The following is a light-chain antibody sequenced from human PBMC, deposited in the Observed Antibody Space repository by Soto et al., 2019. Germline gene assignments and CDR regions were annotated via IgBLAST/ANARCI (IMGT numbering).Light chain of an antibody. CDR1: QSVNTN. V-gene: IGKV3-20*01. Sequence: EIVMTQSPATLSVSPGERATLSCRASQSVNTNLAWYQQKPGQGPRLLMYAASYRATGIPDRFSGSGSGTDFTLTISRLEPEDFAVYYCQQYGSPPATFGQGTRLEI. CDR2: AAS. CDR3: QQYGSPPAT. J-gene: IGKJ5*01.